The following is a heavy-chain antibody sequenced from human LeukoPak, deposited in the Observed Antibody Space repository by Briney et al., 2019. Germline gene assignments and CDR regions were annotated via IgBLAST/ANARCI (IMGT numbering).Heavy chain of an antibody. CDR3: ARDSRYSDTSGYYYSHYYMDV. CDR1: GGSINYYY. CDR2: IYSSGST. J-gene: IGHJ6*03. D-gene: IGHD3-22*01. Sequence: PSETLSLTCTVSGGSINYYYWSWIRQPPGTGLEYIGYIYSSGSTNYHPSLKSRVTMSVDTSKNQFSLKLSSVTAADTAVYYCARDSRYSDTSGYYYSHYYMDVWGKGTTVTVSS. V-gene: IGHV4-59*01.